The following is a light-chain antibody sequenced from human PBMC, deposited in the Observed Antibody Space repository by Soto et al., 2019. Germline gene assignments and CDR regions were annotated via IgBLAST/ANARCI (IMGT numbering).Light chain of an antibody. CDR1: QSVSSTS. CDR2: GAS. J-gene: IGKJ3*01. V-gene: IGKV3-20*01. CDR3: QQYGSSPPFT. Sequence: EIVLTQSPGTLSLSPGERATLSCRASQSVSSTSWAWYQQKPAQPPRLLIYGASNRPTGIPDRFSGGGSGTDFTLTISRLEPEDFAVYYCQQYGSSPPFTFGPGTTVEIK.